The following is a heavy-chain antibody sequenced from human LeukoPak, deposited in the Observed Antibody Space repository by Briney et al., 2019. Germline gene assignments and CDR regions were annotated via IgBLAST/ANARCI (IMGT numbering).Heavy chain of an antibody. D-gene: IGHD3-16*01. CDR2: ISGSGGST. CDR3: AKELSSWGPSSDAFDI. J-gene: IGHJ3*02. V-gene: IGHV3-23*01. Sequence: PGGSLRLSCAASGFTFSSYAMSWVRQAPGKGLEWVSVISGSGGSTYYADSVKGRFTISRDNSKNTLYVQMNSLRAEDTAVYYCAKELSSWGPSSDAFDIWGQGTMVTVSS. CDR1: GFTFSSYA.